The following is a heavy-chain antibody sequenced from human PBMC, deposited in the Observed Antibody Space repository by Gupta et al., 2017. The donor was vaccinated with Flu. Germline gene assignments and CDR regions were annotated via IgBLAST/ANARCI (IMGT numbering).Heavy chain of an antibody. J-gene: IGHJ4*02. CDR1: GYTFISYY. CDR2: VNSNGGGT. D-gene: IGHD1-26*01. CDR3: SRLVGTEKNENIDS. Sequence: LKISCKTSGYTFISYYMHWVRQAAGQGLEWRGRVNSNGGGTEYAQRFQGRVTLTADASANKAYMELGGLSDDDTAVYFCSRLVGTEKNENIDSWGQGTLVSVSS. V-gene: IGHV1-2*06.